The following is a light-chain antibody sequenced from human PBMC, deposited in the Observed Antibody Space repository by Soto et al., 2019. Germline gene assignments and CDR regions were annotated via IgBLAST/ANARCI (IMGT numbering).Light chain of an antibody. CDR1: QGISSY. J-gene: IGKJ4*01. CDR3: QQLNSYLPLT. V-gene: IGKV1-9*01. Sequence: DIQFTHSPSFLSASVASRVPLTAPASQGISSYLAWYQQQPAKAPKLLLYAASTLQSGVPSTFSGSGSATAFTLTISSLQPEDFATYYCQQLNSYLPLTFGGGTKVDIK. CDR2: AAS.